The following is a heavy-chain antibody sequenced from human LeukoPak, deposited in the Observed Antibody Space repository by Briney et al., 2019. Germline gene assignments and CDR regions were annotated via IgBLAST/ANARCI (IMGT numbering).Heavy chain of an antibody. CDR2: IYPGDSDT. Sequence: GESLKISCNGSGYSFTSYWISWVRQMPGKGLEWMGIIYPGDSDTRYSPSFQGHVTISADKSLSTTYLQWCSLKASDTAVLYSGRLTDTAMVFDYWGQGTLVTVSS. D-gene: IGHD5-18*01. CDR1: GYSFTSYW. CDR3: GRLTDTAMVFDY. J-gene: IGHJ4*02. V-gene: IGHV5-51*01.